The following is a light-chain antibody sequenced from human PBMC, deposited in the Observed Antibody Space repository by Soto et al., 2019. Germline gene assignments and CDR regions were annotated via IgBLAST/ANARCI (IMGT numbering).Light chain of an antibody. CDR3: QQSYSVPYT. J-gene: IGKJ2*01. V-gene: IGKV1-5*03. Sequence: DTQMTQSPSTVSASVGDRITITCRASQNIQRWLAWYQQKPGKAPKLLIYKASSLERGVPSRFSAGGSGVEFTLTISSLQPEDFATYYCQQSYSVPYTFGQGTKVDIK. CDR2: KAS. CDR1: QNIQRW.